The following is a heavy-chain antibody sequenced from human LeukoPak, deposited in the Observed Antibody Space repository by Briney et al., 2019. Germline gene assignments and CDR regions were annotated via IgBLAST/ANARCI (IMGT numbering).Heavy chain of an antibody. V-gene: IGHV6-1*01. CDR1: GDSVSSNSAA. J-gene: IGHJ5*02. Sequence: SQTLSLTCAISGDSVSSNSAAWNWIRQSPSRGLEWLGRTYYRSKWYNDYAVSVKSRITINPDTSKNQFSLQLNSVTPEDTAVYYCAREPHLPYGDYSLNWFDPWGQGTLVTVSS. CDR3: AREPHLPYGDYSLNWFDP. D-gene: IGHD4-17*01. CDR2: TYYRSKWYN.